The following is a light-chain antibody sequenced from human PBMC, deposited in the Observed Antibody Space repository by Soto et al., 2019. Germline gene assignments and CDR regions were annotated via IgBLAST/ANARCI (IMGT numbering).Light chain of an antibody. V-gene: IGLV2-14*01. CDR3: SSSTSSSTYV. J-gene: IGLJ1*01. CDR2: DVS. CDR1: SSDVGAYNF. Sequence: QSALTQPASVSGSPGESITISCTGTSSDVGAYNFVSWYQQDTGKAPKLMIYDVSSRPSGVSNRFSGSKSGHTASLTISGLQAEDESDYYCSSSTSSSTYVFGTGTKLTVL.